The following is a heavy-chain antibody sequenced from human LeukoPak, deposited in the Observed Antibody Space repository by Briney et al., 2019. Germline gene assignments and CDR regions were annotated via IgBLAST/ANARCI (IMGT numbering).Heavy chain of an antibody. CDR2: ISGSGSTI. CDR3: AKDTYDSSYLDY. V-gene: IGHV3-48*03. J-gene: IGHJ4*02. Sequence: GGSLRLSCAASGFTFSSYEMNWVRQAPGKGLEWISYISGSGSTIYYADSVKGRFTISRDNSKNTLYLQMNSLRAEDTAVYYCAKDTYDSSYLDYWGQGTLVTVSS. D-gene: IGHD3-22*01. CDR1: GFTFSSYE.